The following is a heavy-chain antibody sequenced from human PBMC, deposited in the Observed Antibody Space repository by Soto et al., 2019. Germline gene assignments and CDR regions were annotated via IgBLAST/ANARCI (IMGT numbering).Heavy chain of an antibody. CDR1: GFTFSSYS. Sequence: VQLVESGGGLVQPGGSLRLSCAASGFTFSSYSMSWVRLAPGKGLEWVSYISRSASTIYYADSVKGRFTISRDNAKNSLYLQMNSLRAEDTAVYYCARAAPQDYWGQGTLVTVSS. V-gene: IGHV3-48*01. J-gene: IGHJ4*02. CDR3: ARAAPQDY. CDR2: ISRSASTI.